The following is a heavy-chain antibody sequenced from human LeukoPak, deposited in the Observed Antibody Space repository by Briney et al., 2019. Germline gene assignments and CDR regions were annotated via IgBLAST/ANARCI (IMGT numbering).Heavy chain of an antibody. Sequence: GGSLRLSCAASGFTFSSYWMSWVRQAPGKGLEWMANIKQDGSEKYYVDSVKGRFTISRNNAKNSLYLQMNSLRAEDTAVYYCVRDYCSGVTCYSGYWGQGTLVTVSS. D-gene: IGHD2-15*01. CDR3: VRDYCSGVTCYSGY. CDR1: GFTFSSYW. J-gene: IGHJ4*02. V-gene: IGHV3-7*05. CDR2: IKQDGSEK.